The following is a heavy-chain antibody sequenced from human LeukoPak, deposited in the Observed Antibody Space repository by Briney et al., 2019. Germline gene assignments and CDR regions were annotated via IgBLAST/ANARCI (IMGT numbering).Heavy chain of an antibody. CDR1: GGSFSSYY. CDR2: IYDSGST. Sequence: PSETLSLSCTVSGGSFSSYYWSWIRQPPGKGLEWIWYIYDSGSTNYNPSLKSRATISVDTSKNQFSLKLSSVTAADTAVYYCARDLGYSSSWYGFDYWGQGTLVTVSS. D-gene: IGHD6-13*01. J-gene: IGHJ4*02. V-gene: IGHV4-59*01. CDR3: ARDLGYSSSWYGFDY.